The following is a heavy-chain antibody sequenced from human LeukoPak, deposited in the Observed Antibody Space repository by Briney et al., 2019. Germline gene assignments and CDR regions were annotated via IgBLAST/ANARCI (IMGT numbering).Heavy chain of an antibody. CDR3: ARDNPYDSSGYYRPDYYYGMDV. V-gene: IGHV1-18*01. J-gene: IGHJ6*02. CDR1: GYTFTSYG. Sequence: ASVKVSCKASGYTFTSYGISWVRQAPGQGLEWMGWISAYNGNTNYAQKFQGRVTMTTDTSTSTAYMELRSLRSDDTAVYYCARDNPYDSSGYYRPDYYYGMDVWGQGTTVTVSS. D-gene: IGHD3-22*01. CDR2: ISAYNGNT.